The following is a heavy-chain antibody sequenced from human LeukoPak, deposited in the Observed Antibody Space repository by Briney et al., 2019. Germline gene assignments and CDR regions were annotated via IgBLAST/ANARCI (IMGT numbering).Heavy chain of an antibody. J-gene: IGHJ4*02. V-gene: IGHV1-2*02. CDR1: GYTFTGYY. D-gene: IGHD6-19*01. CDR3: ARRSAWYLDS. Sequence: ASVKVSCKASGYTFTGYYMHWVRQAPGQGLEWMGWINPNSGGTNYAQKFRGRVTITRNTSISTAYMELSSLRSEDTAVYYCARRSAWYLDSWGQGTLVTVSS. CDR2: INPNSGGT.